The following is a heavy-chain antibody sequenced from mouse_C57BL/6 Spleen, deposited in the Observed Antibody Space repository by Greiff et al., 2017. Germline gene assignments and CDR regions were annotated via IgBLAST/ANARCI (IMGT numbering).Heavy chain of an antibody. D-gene: IGHD2-3*01. CDR3: ARSSDGYRAWFAY. CDR2: IYPGSGST. J-gene: IGHJ3*01. Sequence: QVQLQQPGAELVKPGASVKMSCKASGYTFTSYWITWVKQRPGQGLEWIGDIYPGSGSTNYNEKFKSKATLTVDTSSSTAYMQLSSLTSEDSAVYYCARSSDGYRAWFAYWGQGTLVTVSA. CDR1: GYTFTSYW. V-gene: IGHV1-55*01.